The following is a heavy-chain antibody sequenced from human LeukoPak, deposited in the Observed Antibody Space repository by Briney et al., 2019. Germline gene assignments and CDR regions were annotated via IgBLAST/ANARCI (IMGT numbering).Heavy chain of an antibody. CDR2: IIPIFGTA. V-gene: IGHV1-69*13. D-gene: IGHD6-13*01. Sequence: SVKVSCKASGGTFSSYAISWVRQAPGQELEWMGGIIPIFGTANYAQKFQGRVTITADESTSTAYMELSSLRSEDTAVYYCARGEFIAAAGTVGFDPWGQGTLVASPQ. CDR1: GGTFSSYA. J-gene: IGHJ5*02. CDR3: ARGEFIAAAGTVGFDP.